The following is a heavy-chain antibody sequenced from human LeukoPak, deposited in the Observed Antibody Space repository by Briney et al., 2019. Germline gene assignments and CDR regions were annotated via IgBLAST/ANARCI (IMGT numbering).Heavy chain of an antibody. J-gene: IGHJ5*02. V-gene: IGHV4-34*01. D-gene: IGHD3-3*01. CDR1: GGSFSGYY. Sequence: KPSETLSLTCAVYGGSFSGYYWSWIRQPPGKGLEWIGEINHSGSTNYNPSLKSRVTISVDTSKNQFSLKLSSVTAADTAVYYCARGREPYYDFWSGYYYNWFDPWGQGTLVTVSS. CDR2: INHSGST. CDR3: ARGREPYYDFWSGYYYNWFDP.